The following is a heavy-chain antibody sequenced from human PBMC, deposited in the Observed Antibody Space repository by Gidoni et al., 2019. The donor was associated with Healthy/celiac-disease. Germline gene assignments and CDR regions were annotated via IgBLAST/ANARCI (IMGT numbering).Heavy chain of an antibody. CDR2: IWYDGSNK. V-gene: IGHV3-33*01. J-gene: IGHJ3*02. CDR1: GFTFRSYG. Sequence: QVQLVESGGGVVQPGRSRRLSCAASGFTFRSYGMHWVRQAPGKGLEGVEVIWYDGSNKNYADSVKGRFTISRDNSKNTLYLQMNSLRAEDTAVYYCAGATGYYDSSGYLGDIWGQGTMVTVSS. CDR3: AGATGYYDSSGYLGDI. D-gene: IGHD3-22*01.